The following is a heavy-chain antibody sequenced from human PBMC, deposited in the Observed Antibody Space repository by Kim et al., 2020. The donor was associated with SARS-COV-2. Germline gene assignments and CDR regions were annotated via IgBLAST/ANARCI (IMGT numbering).Heavy chain of an antibody. CDR3: ARWAYDSSGYYYPDAFD. D-gene: IGHD3-22*01. J-gene: IGHJ3*02. V-gene: IGHV3-33*05. CDR1: GFTFSSYG. Sequence: GGSLRLSCAASGFTFSSYGMHWVRQAPGKGLEWVAVISYDGSNKYYADSVKGRFTISRDNSKNTLYLQMNSLRAEDTAVYYCARWAYDSSGYYYPDAFD. CDR2: ISYDGSNK.